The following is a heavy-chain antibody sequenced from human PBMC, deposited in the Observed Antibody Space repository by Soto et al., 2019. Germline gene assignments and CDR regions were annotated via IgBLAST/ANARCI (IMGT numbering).Heavy chain of an antibody. Sequence: QVQLQQWGAGLLKPSETLSLNCAVNGGSLSGYYWSWIRQPPGKGLEWIGEIKDGGRTNYSPSLNVRATISSDTSNNQFSLRLYSVTAADTGVYACARGQEGVVATHWDQGTLVTVAS. V-gene: IGHV4-34*01. J-gene: IGHJ4*02. CDR1: GGSLSGYY. CDR2: IKDGGRT. D-gene: IGHD5-12*01. CDR3: ARGQEGVVATH.